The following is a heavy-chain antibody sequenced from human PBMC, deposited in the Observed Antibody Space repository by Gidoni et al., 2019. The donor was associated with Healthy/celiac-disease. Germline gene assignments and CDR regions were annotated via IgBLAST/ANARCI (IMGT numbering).Heavy chain of an antibody. V-gene: IGHV4-31*03. Sequence: QVQLQESGPGLVKPSPPLSPTCTVSGVSISRCGYYWSWIRQHPGKGLEWIGYIYYSGSTYYNPSLKSRVTISVDTSKNQFSLKLSSVTAADTAVYYCARDWAYIGAFDIWGQGTMVTVSS. CDR1: GVSISRCGYY. CDR2: IYYSGST. J-gene: IGHJ3*02. CDR3: ARDWAYIGAFDI. D-gene: IGHD3-16*01.